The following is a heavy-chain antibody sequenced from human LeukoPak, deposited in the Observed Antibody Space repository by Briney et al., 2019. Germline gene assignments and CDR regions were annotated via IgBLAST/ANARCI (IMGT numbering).Heavy chain of an antibody. CDR1: GFTFSTYW. J-gene: IGHJ4*02. CDR2: IKQDGSEK. V-gene: IGHV3-7*01. CDR3: ARAYIIDY. D-gene: IGHD1-14*01. Sequence: GGSLRLSCAASGFTFSTYWMTWVRQAPGKGLEWVANIKQDGSEKNYVDSVKGRFTISRDNAKNSLYLQMNGLRVDDTAIYYCARAYIIDYGGQGTLVTVSS.